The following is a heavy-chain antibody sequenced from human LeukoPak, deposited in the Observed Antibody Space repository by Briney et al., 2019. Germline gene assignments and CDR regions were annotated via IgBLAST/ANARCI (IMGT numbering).Heavy chain of an antibody. J-gene: IGHJ4*02. D-gene: IGHD5-24*01. V-gene: IGHV4-59*08. Sequence: PSETLSLTCTVSGGSISSHYWSWIRQPPGKGLEWIGYIYYGGSTSYNPSLKSRVTTSVETSKNQFSLQLSSVTAADTAVYFCASHMNNRWSYFDFWGQGTLVTVSS. CDR2: IYYGGST. CDR3: ASHMNNRWSYFDF. CDR1: GGSISSHY.